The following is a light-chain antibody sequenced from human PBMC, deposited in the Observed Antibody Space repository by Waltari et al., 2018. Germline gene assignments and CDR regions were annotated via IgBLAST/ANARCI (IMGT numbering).Light chain of an antibody. J-gene: IGKJ5*01. Sequence: IQMTQSPSSLSASIGDRVTITCRTSESISGYLAWYQQKPGKSPKLLIYNASTLETGVPTRFNGSGSGTEFTLTISSLQSDDFATYYCQHYCTYSGIFGQGTQLEIK. CDR2: NAS. V-gene: IGKV1-5*03. CDR1: ESISGY. CDR3: QHYCTYSGI.